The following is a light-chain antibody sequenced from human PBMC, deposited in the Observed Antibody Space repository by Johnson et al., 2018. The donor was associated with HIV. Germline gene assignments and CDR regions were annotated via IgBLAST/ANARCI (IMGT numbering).Light chain of an antibody. CDR2: ENN. CDR3: GTWDSSLSAYV. CDR1: SSNIGNNY. J-gene: IGLJ1*01. Sequence: QSVLTQPPSVSAAPGQKVTISCSGSSSNIGNNYVSWYQHLPGTAPRLLIYENNKRPSGIPDRFSGSKSGTSATLGITVLQTGDEADYYCGTWDSSLSAYVFVPGTKCPVL. V-gene: IGLV1-51*02.